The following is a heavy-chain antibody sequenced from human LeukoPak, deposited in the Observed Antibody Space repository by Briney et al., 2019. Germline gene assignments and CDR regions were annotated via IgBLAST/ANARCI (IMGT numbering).Heavy chain of an antibody. Sequence: SETLSLTCTVSGDSINSSPYYWGWIRQPPGKGLEWLGSFHRSGHTYYNPSLNSRLTISVDTSKNRLSLNLNSVTATDTAVYYCARLGFTMILVATTWGQGTLVTVSS. CDR1: GDSINSSPYY. D-gene: IGHD3-22*01. J-gene: IGHJ4*02. CDR3: ARLGFTMILVATT. CDR2: FHRSGHT. V-gene: IGHV4-39*01.